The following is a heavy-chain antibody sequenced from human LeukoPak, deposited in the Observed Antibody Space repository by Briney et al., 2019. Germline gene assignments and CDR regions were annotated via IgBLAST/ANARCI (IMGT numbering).Heavy chain of an antibody. V-gene: IGHV4-59*08. D-gene: IGHD6-13*01. J-gene: IGHJ3*02. Sequence: SETLSLTCTVSGGSISSYHWSWIRQPPGKGLEWIGYIYYSGSTNYNPSLKSRVTISVDTSKNQFSLKLSSVTAADTAVYYCARQYSSSWHDAFDIWGQGTMVTVSS. CDR2: IYYSGST. CDR3: ARQYSSSWHDAFDI. CDR1: GGSISSYH.